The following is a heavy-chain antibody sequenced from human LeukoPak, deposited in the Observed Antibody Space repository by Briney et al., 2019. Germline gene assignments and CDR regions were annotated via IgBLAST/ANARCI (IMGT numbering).Heavy chain of an antibody. CDR3: ARHSGSYRYFDY. V-gene: IGHV3-23*01. CDR2: ISGSGGST. D-gene: IGHD1-26*01. J-gene: IGHJ4*02. Sequence: GGSLRLSCAASGFTFSSYAMSWVRQAPGKGLEWVSGISGSGGSTYYADSVKGRFTISRDNSKNTLYLQMNSLRAEDTAVYYCARHSGSYRYFDYWGQGTLVTVSS. CDR1: GFTFSSYA.